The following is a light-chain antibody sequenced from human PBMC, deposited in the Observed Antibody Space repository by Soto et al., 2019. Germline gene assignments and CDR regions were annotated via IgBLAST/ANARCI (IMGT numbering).Light chain of an antibody. V-gene: IGKV1-27*01. Sequence: DIPMTQSPSSLSASVGDRVTITCRASGTISVYLAWYRHKPGKVPERLIYASSILQSGVPSRFSGSRDGTKFTLTISSLQPEDVATYYCQKYNTAPFTFGPGTKVELK. CDR3: QKYNTAPFT. CDR1: GTISVY. J-gene: IGKJ3*01. CDR2: ASS.